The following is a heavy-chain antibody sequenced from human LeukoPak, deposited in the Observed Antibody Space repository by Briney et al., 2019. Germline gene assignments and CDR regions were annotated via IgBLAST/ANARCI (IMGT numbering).Heavy chain of an antibody. CDR2: IKQDGSEK. V-gene: IGHV3-7*01. CDR1: GFTCSSFW. J-gene: IGHJ4*02. CDR3: ASGIVVVIH. D-gene: IGHD3-22*01. Sequence: GGSLRLSCAASGFTCSSFWMSWVRQAPGKGLEWVANIKQDGSEKYYVDSVKGRFTISRDNAKNALYLKMNSLRAEDTAVYYCASGIVVVIHWGQGTLVTVSS.